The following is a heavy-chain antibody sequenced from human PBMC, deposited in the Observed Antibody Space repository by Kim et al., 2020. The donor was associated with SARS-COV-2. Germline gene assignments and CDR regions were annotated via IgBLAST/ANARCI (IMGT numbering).Heavy chain of an antibody. CDR2: IGTAGDT. Sequence: GGSLRLSCAASGFTFSSYDMHWVRQATGKGLEWVSAIGTAGDTYYPGSVKGRFTISRENAKNSLYLQMNSLRAGDTAVYYCARVGYDFCSGYPRSYWYFDLWGRGTLVTVSS. J-gene: IGHJ2*01. CDR3: ARVGYDFCSGYPRSYWYFDL. CDR1: GFTFSSYD. V-gene: IGHV3-13*01. D-gene: IGHD3-3*01.